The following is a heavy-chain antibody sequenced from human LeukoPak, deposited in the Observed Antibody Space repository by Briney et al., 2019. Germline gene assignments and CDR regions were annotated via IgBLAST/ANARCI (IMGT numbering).Heavy chain of an antibody. V-gene: IGHV1-46*01. Sequence: ASVKVSCKASGYTFTSYYMHWVRQAPGQGLEWMGIINPSGGSTSYAQKFQGRVTMTRDTSTSTVYMELSSLRSEDTAVYYCARGVGGYCSSTSCYRNYYYYMDVWGKGTTVTVSS. D-gene: IGHD2-2*02. CDR1: GYTFTSYY. CDR3: ARGVGGYCSSTSCYRNYYYYMDV. CDR2: INPSGGST. J-gene: IGHJ6*03.